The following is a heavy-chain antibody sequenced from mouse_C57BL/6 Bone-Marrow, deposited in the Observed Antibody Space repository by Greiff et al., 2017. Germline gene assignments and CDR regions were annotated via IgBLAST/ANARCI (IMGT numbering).Heavy chain of an antibody. J-gene: IGHJ2*01. Sequence: VQLQQSGAELVMPGASVKLSCKASGYTFTSYWMHWVKQRPGQGLEWIGEIDPSDSHTNYNQKFKGKSTLTVDKSSSTAYMQLSSLTSEDSAVYYCARGLLSFDYWGQGTTLTVSS. D-gene: IGHD2-3*01. CDR1: GYTFTSYW. V-gene: IGHV1-69*01. CDR3: ARGLLSFDY. CDR2: IDPSDSHT.